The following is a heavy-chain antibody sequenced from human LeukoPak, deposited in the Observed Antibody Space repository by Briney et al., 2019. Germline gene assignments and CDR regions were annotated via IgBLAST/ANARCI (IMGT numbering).Heavy chain of an antibody. J-gene: IGHJ6*02. D-gene: IGHD2-21*02. V-gene: IGHV4-59*01. Sequence: SETLSLTCTVSGGSISSYYWSWIRQPPGKGLEWIGYIYYSGSTNYNPSLKSRVTISVDTSKNQFSLKLSSVTAADTAVYYCARAYCGGDCYPGKAYYGMDVWGQGTTVTVSS. CDR1: GGSISSYY. CDR2: IYYSGST. CDR3: ARAYCGGDCYPGKAYYGMDV.